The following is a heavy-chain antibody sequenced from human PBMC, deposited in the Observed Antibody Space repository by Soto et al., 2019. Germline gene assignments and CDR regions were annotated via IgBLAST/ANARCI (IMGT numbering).Heavy chain of an antibody. CDR3: ATSLGREFATGDY. J-gene: IGHJ4*02. CDR1: GYSLNNDY. CDR2: INVRGGNT. D-gene: IGHD2-15*01. V-gene: IGHV1-46*02. Sequence: ASVKVSCKTCGYSLNNDYIYWARQAPGQGLQWMGMINVRGGNTFYAQEFQVRVAMTSDTSASTVYMELNGLTSDDTAVYYCATSLGREFATGDYWGQGSLVTVSA.